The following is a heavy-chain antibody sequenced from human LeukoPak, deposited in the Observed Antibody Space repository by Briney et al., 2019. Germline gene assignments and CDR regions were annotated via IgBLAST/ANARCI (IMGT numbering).Heavy chain of an antibody. D-gene: IGHD2-8*01. V-gene: IGHV3-53*01. CDR3: ASEYCSDGICSNY. CDR1: GGSFSGYY. J-gene: IGHJ4*02. Sequence: ETLSLTCAAYGGSFSGYYMSWVRQAPGMGLEWVSVIYSGGSTFYADSVKGRFTISRDNSKNTLYLQMSSLGADDTAVYYCASEYCSDGICSNYWGQGTLVTVSS. CDR2: IYSGGST.